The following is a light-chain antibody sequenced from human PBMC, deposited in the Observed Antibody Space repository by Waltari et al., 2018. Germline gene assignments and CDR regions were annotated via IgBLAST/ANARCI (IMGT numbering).Light chain of an antibody. CDR1: QTISNY. J-gene: IGKJ2*01. CDR3: QQSFSTPYN. V-gene: IGKV1-39*01. Sequence: DIQMTQSPSSLSASVGDRVTITCRASQTISNYLGWYQHKPGKAPKLLIYAASSLQSGVPSRFSGSGSGTDFTLTISSLQHEDFATYYCQQSFSTPYNFGQGTKLEIK. CDR2: AAS.